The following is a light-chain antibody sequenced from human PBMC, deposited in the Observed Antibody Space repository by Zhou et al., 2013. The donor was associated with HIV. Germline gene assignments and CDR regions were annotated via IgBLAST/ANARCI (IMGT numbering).Light chain of an antibody. Sequence: DIQMTQSPPSLSASVGDRVTITCQASQDINNFLNWYQQKPGKAPKLLIYDASNLEIGVPSRFSGSGSGTDFTFTISSLQPEDIATYYCQQSYSTPLTFGGGTKGGDQT. CDR3: QQSYSTPLT. CDR1: QDINNF. V-gene: IGKV1-33*01. J-gene: IGKJ4*01. CDR2: DAS.